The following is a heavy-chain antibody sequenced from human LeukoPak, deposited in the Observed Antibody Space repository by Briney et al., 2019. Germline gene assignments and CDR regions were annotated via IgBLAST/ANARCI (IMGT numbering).Heavy chain of an antibody. D-gene: IGHD1-26*01. Sequence: GGSLRLSCAASGFTFSSYAMHWVRQAPGKGLEYVSAISSNGGSTYYANSVKGRFTISRDNSKNTLYLQMGSLRAEDMAVYYCARAGIVGATAYFDYWGQGTLVTVSS. CDR2: ISSNGGST. V-gene: IGHV3-64*01. CDR1: GFTFSSYA. CDR3: ARAGIVGATAYFDY. J-gene: IGHJ4*02.